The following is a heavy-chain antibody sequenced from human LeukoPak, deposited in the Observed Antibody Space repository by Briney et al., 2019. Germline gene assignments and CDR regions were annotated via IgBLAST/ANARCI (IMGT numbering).Heavy chain of an antibody. CDR3: ARDPGLVVVAATRDAFDI. CDR2: ISSSGSTI. J-gene: IGHJ3*02. D-gene: IGHD2-15*01. CDR1: GFTFSSYE. V-gene: IGHV3-48*03. Sequence: PGGSLRLSCAASGFTFSSYEMNWVRQAPGKGLEWVSYISSSGSTIYYADSVKGRFTISRDNAKNSLYLQMNSLRAEHTAVYYCARDPGLVVVAATRDAFDIWGQGTMVTVSS.